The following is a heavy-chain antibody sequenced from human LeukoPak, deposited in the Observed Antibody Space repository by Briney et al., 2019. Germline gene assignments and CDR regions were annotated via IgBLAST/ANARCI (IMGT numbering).Heavy chain of an antibody. CDR3: AKDGSSSGSYSFDY. V-gene: IGHV3-23*01. CDR2: ISGSGGST. CDR1: GFTFRSYG. J-gene: IGHJ4*02. Sequence: GGSLRLSCAASGFTFRSYGMSWVRQAPGKGLEWVSAISGSGGSTYYADSVKGRFTISRDNSKNTLYLQMNSLRAEDTAVYYCAKDGSSSGSYSFDYWGQGTLVTVSS. D-gene: IGHD3-10*01.